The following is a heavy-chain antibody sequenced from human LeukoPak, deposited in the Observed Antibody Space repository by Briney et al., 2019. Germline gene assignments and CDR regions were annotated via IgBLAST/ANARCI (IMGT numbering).Heavy chain of an antibody. D-gene: IGHD2-8*01. Sequence: GGSLRLSCAASGFTFSSYAMHWVRQAPGKGLEWVAVISYDGSNKYYADSVKGRFTISRDNSKNTLYLQVNSLRAEDTAVYYCARYLMRVHDAFDIWGQGTMVTVSS. J-gene: IGHJ3*02. CDR3: ARYLMRVHDAFDI. CDR1: GFTFSSYA. CDR2: ISYDGSNK. V-gene: IGHV3-30*04.